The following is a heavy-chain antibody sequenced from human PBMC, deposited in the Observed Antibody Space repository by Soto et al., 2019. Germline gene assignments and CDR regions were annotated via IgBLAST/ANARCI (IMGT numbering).Heavy chain of an antibody. CDR1: GYTFTSYD. J-gene: IGHJ4*02. CDR2: MNPNSGNT. Sequence: ASVKVSCKASGYTFTSYDINWVRQATGQGLEWMGWMNPNSGNTGYAQKFQGRVTMTRNTSISTAYMELSSLRSEDTAVYYCARGLGVAARPRARGPWGYWGQGTLVTVSS. CDR3: ARGLGVAARPRARGPWGY. D-gene: IGHD6-6*01. V-gene: IGHV1-8*01.